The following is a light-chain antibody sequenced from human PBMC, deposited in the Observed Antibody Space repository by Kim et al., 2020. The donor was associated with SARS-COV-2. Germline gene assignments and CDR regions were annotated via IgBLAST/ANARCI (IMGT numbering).Light chain of an antibody. J-gene: IGLJ3*02. Sequence: ELTQPPSASGTPGQRVTISCSGSSSNIGSNTVNWYQQLPGRAPKLLINTNNQGPSGVPDRFFGSKSGTSASLAISWLQSEDEADYYCASWDVSLNGWVFGGGTQLTVL. V-gene: IGLV1-44*01. CDR3: ASWDVSLNGWV. CDR1: SSNIGSNT. CDR2: TNN.